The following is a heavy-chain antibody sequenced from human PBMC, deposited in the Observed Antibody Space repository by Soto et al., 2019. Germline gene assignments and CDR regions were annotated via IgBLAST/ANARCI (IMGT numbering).Heavy chain of an antibody. Sequence: QVQLQESGPGLVKPSQTLSLTCTVSGGSISSGDYYWSWIRQPPGKGLEWIGYIYYSGSTYYNPSLKSRLTRSVDTSQNQFPPKLSFVTAADTAVYSCARAQGSGFLVSWGQGTLVTVSS. CDR1: GGSISSGDYY. CDR3: ARAQGSGFLVS. V-gene: IGHV4-30-4*01. CDR2: IYYSGST. J-gene: IGHJ4*02. D-gene: IGHD3-10*01.